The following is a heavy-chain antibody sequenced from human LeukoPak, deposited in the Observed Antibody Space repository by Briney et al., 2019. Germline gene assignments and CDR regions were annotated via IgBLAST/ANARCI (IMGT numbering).Heavy chain of an antibody. J-gene: IGHJ5*02. CDR3: AKTGGAIAAAANWFDP. CDR1: GFTFSSYG. V-gene: IGHV3-30*18. Sequence: GGSLRLSCAASGFTFSSYGMHWVRQAPGKGLEWVAVISYDGSNKFYADSVKGRFTISRDNSKNTLYLQMNSLRAEDTAVYYCAKTGGAIAAAANWFDPWGQGTLVTVSS. D-gene: IGHD6-13*01. CDR2: ISYDGSNK.